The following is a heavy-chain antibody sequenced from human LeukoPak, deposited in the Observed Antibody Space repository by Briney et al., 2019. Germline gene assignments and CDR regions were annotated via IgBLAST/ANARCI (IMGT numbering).Heavy chain of an antibody. CDR3: ASYSYYYDSSGYFDY. Sequence: TSETLSLTCTVSGGSISSYYWSWIRQPPGKGLEWIGYIDYSGSTNHNPSLKSRVTISVDTSKNQFSLKLSSVTAADTAVYYCASYSYYYDSSGYFDYWGQGTLVTVSS. CDR2: IDYSGST. V-gene: IGHV4-59*01. J-gene: IGHJ4*02. CDR1: GGSISSYY. D-gene: IGHD3-22*01.